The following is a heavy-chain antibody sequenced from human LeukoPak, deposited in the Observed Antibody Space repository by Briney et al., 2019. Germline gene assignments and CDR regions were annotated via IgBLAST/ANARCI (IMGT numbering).Heavy chain of an antibody. D-gene: IGHD2-21*01. CDR1: GYTFTGYY. J-gene: IGHJ6*03. CDR3: ARDLWGYYYMDV. Sequence: GASVKVSRKASGYTFTGYYMHWVRQAPGQGLEWMGWINPNSGGTNYAQKFQGRVTMTRDTSISTAYMELSRLRSDDTAVYYCARDLWGYYYMDVWGKGTTVTVSS. CDR2: INPNSGGT. V-gene: IGHV1-2*02.